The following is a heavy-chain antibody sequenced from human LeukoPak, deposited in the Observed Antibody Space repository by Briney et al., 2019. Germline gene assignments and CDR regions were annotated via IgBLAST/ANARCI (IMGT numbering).Heavy chain of an antibody. CDR2: IYTSGST. CDR3: ARGRRIVDGGKFDP. CDR1: GGSISSGSYY. V-gene: IGHV4-61*02. J-gene: IGHJ5*02. Sequence: SETLSLTCTVSGGSISSGSYYWSWIRQPAGKGLEWIGRIYTSGSTNCNPSLKRRVTISVDTSKNQFSLKLSSVTAADTAVYYCARGRRIVDGGKFDPWGQGTLVTVSS. D-gene: IGHD1-26*01.